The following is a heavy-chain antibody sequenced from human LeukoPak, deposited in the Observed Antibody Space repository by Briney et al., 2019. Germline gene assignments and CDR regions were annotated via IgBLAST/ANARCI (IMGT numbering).Heavy chain of an antibody. J-gene: IGHJ4*02. D-gene: IGHD5-24*01. CDR1: GFTFGDYA. CDR2: IRSKAYGGTT. CDR3: TRASKDGYDY. Sequence: PGGSMRLSCTASGFTFGDYAMSWVRQAPGKGLEWVGFIRSKAYGGTTEYAASVKGRFNISRDDSKSIAYLQMNSLKTEDTAVYYCTRASKDGYDYWGQGTMVTVSS. V-gene: IGHV3-49*04.